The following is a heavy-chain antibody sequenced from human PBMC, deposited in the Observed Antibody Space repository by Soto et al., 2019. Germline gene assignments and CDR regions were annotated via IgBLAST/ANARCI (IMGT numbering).Heavy chain of an antibody. D-gene: IGHD1-26*01. CDR3: ARIRYSGSYYSAFDI. V-gene: IGHV4-34*01. CDR2: INHSGST. Sequence: SETLSLTCAVYGGSFSGYYWSWIRQPPGKGLEWIGEINHSGSTNYNPSLKSRVTISVDTSKNQFSLKLSSVTAADTAVYYCARIRYSGSYYSAFDIWGQGTMVTVSS. CDR1: GGSFSGYY. J-gene: IGHJ3*02.